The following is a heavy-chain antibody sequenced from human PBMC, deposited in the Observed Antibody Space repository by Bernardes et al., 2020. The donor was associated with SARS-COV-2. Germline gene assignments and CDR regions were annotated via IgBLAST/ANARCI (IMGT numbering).Heavy chain of an antibody. CDR3: ARDVGNTYGLYYFGF. V-gene: IGHV1-2*04. CDR2: INSISGAT. CDR1: GYSFTGYY. Sequence: ASVKVSCTASGYSFTGYYIHWVRQAPGQGLEWLGWINSISGATNYAQKFQGWVTMTSDTSISTAYMELSRLTPDDTAVYYWARDVGNTYGLYYFGFWGQGTPITVSS. D-gene: IGHD5-18*01. J-gene: IGHJ4*02.